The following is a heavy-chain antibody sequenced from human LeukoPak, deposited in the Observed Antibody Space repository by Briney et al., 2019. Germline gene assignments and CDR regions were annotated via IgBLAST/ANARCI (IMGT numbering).Heavy chain of an antibody. Sequence: GGSLRLSCAASGFTFSDYYMNWIRQAPGKGLEWISYISSSGSSTRYADSVKGRFTISRDNTRNSLYLQMTSLRAEDTAVYYCARDQLLWFGELSPYYYYYYGMDVWGQGTTVTVSS. CDR2: ISSSGSST. D-gene: IGHD3-10*01. CDR1: GFTFSDYY. CDR3: ARDQLLWFGELSPYYYYYYGMDV. V-gene: IGHV3-11*06. J-gene: IGHJ6*02.